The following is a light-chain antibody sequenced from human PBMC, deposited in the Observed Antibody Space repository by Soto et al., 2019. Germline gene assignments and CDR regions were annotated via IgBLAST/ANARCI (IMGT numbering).Light chain of an antibody. Sequence: DIVMTQSPDSLAVSLGERATINCKSSQSVLSSSNNKNYLAWYQQKPGQPPKLLIYWASTRESGVPDRFSGGGSGTDFTLTISSLQAEDVAFYYCQQCYSTPYTFGQRTKLEIK. V-gene: IGKV4-1*01. CDR1: QSVLSSSNNKNY. CDR2: WAS. CDR3: QQCYSTPYT. J-gene: IGKJ2*01.